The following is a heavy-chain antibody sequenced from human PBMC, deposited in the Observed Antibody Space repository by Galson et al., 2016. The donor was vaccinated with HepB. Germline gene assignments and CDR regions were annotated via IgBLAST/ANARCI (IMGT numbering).Heavy chain of an antibody. CDR1: GFTFSTYG. V-gene: IGHV3-33*01. Sequence: SLRLSCAASGFTFSTYGVHWVRQAPGKGLEWVAVIWFDGSKKYYADSVKGRFTISRDNAKNSVYLQMNSLRAEDTAVYFCARSVEGSFDYWGQGALVTVSS. CDR2: IWFDGSKK. J-gene: IGHJ4*02. CDR3: ARSVEGSFDY.